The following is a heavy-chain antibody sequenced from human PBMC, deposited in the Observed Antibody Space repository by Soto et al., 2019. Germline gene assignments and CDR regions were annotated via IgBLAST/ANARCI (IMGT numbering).Heavy chain of an antibody. CDR2: IRSKAYGGTT. D-gene: IGHD6-13*01. CDR1: GFTFGDYA. CDR3: ARAGSSPFDY. Sequence: EVQLVESGGGLVQPGRSLRLSCTASGFTFGDYAMSWFRQAPGKGLEWVGFIRSKAYGGTTEYAASVKGRFTISRDNSKNTLYLQMKSLRAEDTAMCYCARAGSSPFDYWGQGTLVTVSS. J-gene: IGHJ4*02. V-gene: IGHV3-49*03.